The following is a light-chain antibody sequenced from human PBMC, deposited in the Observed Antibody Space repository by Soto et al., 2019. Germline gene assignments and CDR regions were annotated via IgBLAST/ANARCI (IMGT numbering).Light chain of an antibody. V-gene: IGKV3-11*01. CDR3: QQAGSFPIT. Sequence: EIQVTQSPSSVSASVGDRATITCRASQGVSGYLAWYQQKPGKAPRLLIYDASHRASGIPARFSGSGSGTDFTLSISSLEPEDFAVYYCQQAGSFPITFGQGTRLEIK. CDR2: DAS. CDR1: QGVSGY. J-gene: IGKJ5*01.